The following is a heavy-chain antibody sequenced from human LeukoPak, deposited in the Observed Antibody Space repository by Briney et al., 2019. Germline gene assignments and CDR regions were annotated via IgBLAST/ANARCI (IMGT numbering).Heavy chain of an antibody. Sequence: GGSLRLSCAASGFTFSSYAMTWVRQAPGKGLEWVSGISGSGGSTYYADSVKGRFTISRDNSKNTLYLQMNSLRAEDTAVYYCAKDRGYSSVYGYFDYWGQGTLVTVSS. D-gene: IGHD6-13*01. CDR2: ISGSGGST. CDR1: GFTFSSYA. J-gene: IGHJ4*02. V-gene: IGHV3-23*01. CDR3: AKDRGYSSVYGYFDY.